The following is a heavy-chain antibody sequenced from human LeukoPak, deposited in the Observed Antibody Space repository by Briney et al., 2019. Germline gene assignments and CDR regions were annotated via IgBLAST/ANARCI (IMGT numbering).Heavy chain of an antibody. Sequence: GGSLRLSCAASGFTFSSYAMSWVRQAPGKGLEWVSGISDSGDSTDYADSVKGRFTISRDNPKNRLFLQMNSLRAEDTAVYYCARRIIGTSPDYWGQGTLVTVSP. D-gene: IGHD1-20*01. V-gene: IGHV3-23*01. CDR2: ISDSGDST. CDR3: ARRIIGTSPDY. J-gene: IGHJ4*02. CDR1: GFTFSSYA.